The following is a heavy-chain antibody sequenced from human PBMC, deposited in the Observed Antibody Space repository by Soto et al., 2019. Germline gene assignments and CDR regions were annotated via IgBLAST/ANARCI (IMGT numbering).Heavy chain of an antibody. CDR2: INYDGYS. J-gene: IGHJ6*02. D-gene: IGHD3-10*01. V-gene: IGHV4-59*08. CDR1: GGSITNYY. CDR3: ARRGFGPVHGLVDV. Sequence: QVQLQESGPGLVKPSETLSLTCTVSGGSITNYYCSWFRQPPGKGLEWIGYINYDGYSAYNLSLKRQVTLSMDASKTQLSLMLESVTATDAAVYYCARRGFGPVHGLVDVWGQGTTVIVSS.